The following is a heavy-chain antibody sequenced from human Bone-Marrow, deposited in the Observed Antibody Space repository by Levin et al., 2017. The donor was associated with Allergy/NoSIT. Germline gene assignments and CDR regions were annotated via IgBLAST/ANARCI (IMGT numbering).Heavy chain of an antibody. Sequence: GESLKISCAASGFTFSSYAMHWVRQAPGKGLEWVAVISYDGSNKYYADSVKGRFTISRDNSKNTLYLQMNSLRAEDTAVYYCASRNVGYCSSTSCFRFDPWGQGTLVTVSS. CDR1: GFTFSSYA. CDR3: ASRNVGYCSSTSCFRFDP. CDR2: ISYDGSNK. D-gene: IGHD2-2*03. J-gene: IGHJ5*02. V-gene: IGHV3-30-3*01.